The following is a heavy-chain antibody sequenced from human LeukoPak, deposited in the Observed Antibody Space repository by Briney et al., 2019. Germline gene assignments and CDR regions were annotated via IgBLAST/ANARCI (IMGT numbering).Heavy chain of an antibody. D-gene: IGHD6-6*01. V-gene: IGHV3-21*01. CDR3: ARAARRSEDY. J-gene: IGHJ4*02. Sequence: PGGSLRLSCAASGFPFSWYSMNWVRPAPGKGLEWVSYISSSSSYIYYADSVKGRFTLSRDNAKNSLYLQRNSLRAEDTGVYYCARAARRSEDYWGQGTLVTVSS. CDR2: ISSSSSYI. CDR1: GFPFSWYS.